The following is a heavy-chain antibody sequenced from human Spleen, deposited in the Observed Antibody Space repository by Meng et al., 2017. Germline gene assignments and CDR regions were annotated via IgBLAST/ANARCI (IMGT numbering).Heavy chain of an antibody. J-gene: IGHJ5*02. D-gene: IGHD2-8*01. CDR1: GGTFSSYA. CDR3: ACNGGYCTNGVCYTRGNWFDP. CDR2: IIPIFGTA. V-gene: IGHV1-69*06. Sequence: SVKVPCKASGGTFSSYAISWVRQAPGQGLEWMGGIIPIFGTANYAQKFQGRVTITADKSTSTAYMELSSLRSEDTTVYYCACNGGYCTNGVCYTRGNWFDPWGQGTMVTVSS.